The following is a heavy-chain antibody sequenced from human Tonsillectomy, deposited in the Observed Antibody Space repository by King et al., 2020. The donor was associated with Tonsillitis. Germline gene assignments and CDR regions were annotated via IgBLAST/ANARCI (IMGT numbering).Heavy chain of an antibody. CDR1: GFSLSTSGMC. CDR3: ARMDTAMAYFDY. CDR2: IDWDDDK. J-gene: IGHJ4*02. D-gene: IGHD5-18*01. Sequence: VTLQESGPALVKPTQTLTLTCTFSGFSLSTSGMCVSWIRQPPGKALEWLARIDWDDDKYYSTSLKTRLTISKDTSKNQVVLTMTNMDPVDTATYYCARMDTAMAYFDYWGQGTLVTVSS. V-gene: IGHV2-70*11.